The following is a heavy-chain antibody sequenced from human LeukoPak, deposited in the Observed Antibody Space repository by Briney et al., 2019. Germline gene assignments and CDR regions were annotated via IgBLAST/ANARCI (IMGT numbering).Heavy chain of an antibody. CDR3: AREVVAAAEVDY. J-gene: IGHJ4*02. CDR2: IYYSGST. D-gene: IGHD6-13*01. V-gene: IGHV4-4*08. Sequence: SETLSLTCTVSGGSISSYYWSWIRPPPGKGLEWIGYIYYSGSTSYNPSLKSRVTISIDTSKNQFSLKLSSVTAADTAVYYCAREVVAAAEVDYWGQGTLVTVSS. CDR1: GGSISSYY.